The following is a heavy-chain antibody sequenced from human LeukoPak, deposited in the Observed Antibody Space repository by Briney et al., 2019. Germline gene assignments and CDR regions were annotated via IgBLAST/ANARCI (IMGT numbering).Heavy chain of an antibody. CDR2: ITTCRSYI. J-gene: IGHJ6*03. D-gene: IGHD1-1*01. V-gene: IGHV3-21*06. CDR3: ARVEATTARSYYYYYMDV. Sequence: PGGPLRLSCSASGFSFTSYAMNWVRQAPGKGLEWVSSITTCRSYIYYADSVRGRFSVSRDNAKNSVYLEMNSLRAEDTAVYYCARVEATTARSYYYYYMDVWGKGTTVTVSS. CDR1: GFSFTSYA.